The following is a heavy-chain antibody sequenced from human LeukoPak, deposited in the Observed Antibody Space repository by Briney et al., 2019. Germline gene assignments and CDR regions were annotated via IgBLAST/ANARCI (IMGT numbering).Heavy chain of an antibody. Sequence: SETLSLTCTVSGGSMSPYHWGWIRQPPGKGLEWTGYIYYSGSTNYNPSLNSRVTISVDTSKNQFSLRLSSVTAADTVIYYCARAVSGRFDYWGQGTQVTVSS. CDR3: ARAVSGRFDY. D-gene: IGHD6-19*01. CDR1: GGSMSPYH. V-gene: IGHV4-59*08. J-gene: IGHJ4*02. CDR2: IYYSGST.